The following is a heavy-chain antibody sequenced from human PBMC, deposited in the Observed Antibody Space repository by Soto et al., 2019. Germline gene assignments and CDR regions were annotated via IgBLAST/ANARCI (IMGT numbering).Heavy chain of an antibody. J-gene: IGHJ2*01. CDR1: GGSISSGGYY. CDR2: IYYSGST. Sequence: QVQLQESGPGLVKPSQTLSLTCTLSGGSISSGGYYWSWIRQHPGKGLEWIGYIYYSGSTYYNPSLKSRVTISVDTSKNQFSLKLSSVTAADTAVYYCARVILGNYGFWWYFDLWGRGTLVTVSS. CDR3: ARVILGNYGFWWYFDL. D-gene: IGHD1-7*01. V-gene: IGHV4-31*03.